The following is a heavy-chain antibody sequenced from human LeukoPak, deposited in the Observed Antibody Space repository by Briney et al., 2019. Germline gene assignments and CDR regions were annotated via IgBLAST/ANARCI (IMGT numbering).Heavy chain of an antibody. D-gene: IGHD6-19*01. CDR2: VSGGGGTT. Sequence: PGGSLRLSCAASGFTFSSYAVSWVRQAPGKGLEWVSAVSGGGGTTYYADSVKGRFTTSRDNSKNTLYLQMSSLRAEDTAVYYCAKTIQWPYYFDYWGQGTLVTVSS. CDR3: AKTIQWPYYFDY. J-gene: IGHJ4*02. V-gene: IGHV3-23*01. CDR1: GFTFSSYA.